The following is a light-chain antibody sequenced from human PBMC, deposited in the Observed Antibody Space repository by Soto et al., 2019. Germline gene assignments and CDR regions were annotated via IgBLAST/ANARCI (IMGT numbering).Light chain of an antibody. J-gene: IGKJ1*01. V-gene: IGKV1-39*01. CDR2: AAS. CDR3: QQNYNTLTWT. CDR1: QSISSY. Sequence: NEITHSPSSLSASVGVSVTVTSRASQSISSYLNWYQQKPGKAPTLLLYAASIVKSGVPSRFSGIGSATDFTLTISSLQPEDFATYYGQQNYNTLTWTVCQGTKVDNK.